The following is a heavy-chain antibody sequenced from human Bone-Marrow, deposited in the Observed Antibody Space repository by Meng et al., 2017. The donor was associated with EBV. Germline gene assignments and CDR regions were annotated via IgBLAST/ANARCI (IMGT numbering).Heavy chain of an antibody. Sequence: QVQLEAACLGLVKPSGSLALTLAVSGGSNSSSNWWSWVRQPPGKGLEWIGEIYHSGSTNYNPSLKSRVTISVDKSKNQFSLKLSSVTAADTAVYYCVGAHYGDSSGYYYAYWGQGTLVTVSS. J-gene: IGHJ4*02. D-gene: IGHD3-22*01. CDR1: GGSNSSSNW. CDR3: VGAHYGDSSGYYYAY. CDR2: IYHSGST. V-gene: IGHV4-4*02.